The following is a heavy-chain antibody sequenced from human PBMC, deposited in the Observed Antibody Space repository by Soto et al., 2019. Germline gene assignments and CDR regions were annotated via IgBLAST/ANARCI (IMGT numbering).Heavy chain of an antibody. Sequence: PGGSLRVSCAASGFTFISYAMSWGRQAPGKGLEWVSAISGSGGSTYYADSVKGRFTISRDNSKNTLYLQMNSLRAEDTAVYYCAKDPRHELRFLEWLLSPPDYWGQGILVTVSS. J-gene: IGHJ4*02. CDR3: AKDPRHELRFLEWLLSPPDY. CDR1: GFTFISYA. D-gene: IGHD3-3*01. CDR2: ISGSGGST. V-gene: IGHV3-23*01.